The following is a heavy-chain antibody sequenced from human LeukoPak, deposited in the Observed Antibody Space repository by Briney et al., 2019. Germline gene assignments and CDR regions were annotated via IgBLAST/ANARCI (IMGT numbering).Heavy chain of an antibody. D-gene: IGHD6-19*01. CDR2: ITGGGGST. CDR1: GFIFSNYA. CDR3: AKDPPVAGYLDY. V-gene: IGHV3-23*01. J-gene: IGHJ4*02. Sequence: SGGSLRLSCSVSGFIFSNYAMSWVRQAPGKGLEWVSAITGGGGSTYYADSVKGRFTISRDNSKNTLYLQMNSLRDEDTAVYYCAKDPPVAGYLDYWGQGTLVTVSS.